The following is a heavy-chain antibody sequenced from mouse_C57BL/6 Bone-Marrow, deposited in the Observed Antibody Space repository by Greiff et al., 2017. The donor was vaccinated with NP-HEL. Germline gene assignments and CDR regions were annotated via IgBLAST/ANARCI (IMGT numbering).Heavy chain of an antibody. CDR2: IYPGDGDT. CDR1: GYAFRSYW. J-gene: IGHJ2*01. Sequence: QVQLQQSGAELVKPGASVKISCKASGYAFRSYWMNWVKQRPGKGLEWIGQIYPGDGDTNYNGKFKGKATLTADKSSSTAYMQLSSLTSEDSAVYFCARSGYYYGSSYGGYWGQGTTLTVSS. D-gene: IGHD1-1*01. V-gene: IGHV1-80*01. CDR3: ARSGYYYGSSYGGY.